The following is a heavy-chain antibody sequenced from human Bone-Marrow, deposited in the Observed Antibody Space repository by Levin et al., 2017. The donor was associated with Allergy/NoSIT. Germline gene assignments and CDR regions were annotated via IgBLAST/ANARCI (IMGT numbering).Heavy chain of an antibody. CDR2: VYHTGST. J-gene: IGHJ5*02. Sequence: SQTLSLTCNVSGGSISNYYWSWIRQPPGKGPEYIGNVYHTGSTNYNPSLKSRVTISVDPSKSQFSLKLTSVTAADTAVYYCARGVAVATPWFDPWGQGTLVTVSS. CDR3: ARGVAVATPWFDP. CDR1: GGSISNYY. D-gene: IGHD5-12*01. V-gene: IGHV4-59*01.